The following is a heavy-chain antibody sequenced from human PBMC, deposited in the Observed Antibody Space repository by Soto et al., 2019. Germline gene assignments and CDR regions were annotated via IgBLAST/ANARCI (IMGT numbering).Heavy chain of an antibody. D-gene: IGHD3-10*01. V-gene: IGHV3-23*01. CDR1: GFTFSSYA. J-gene: IGHJ5*02. CDR2: ISGSGGST. CDR3: AKAAGGVLLWFGELSP. Sequence: VQLLESGGGLVQPGGSLRLSCAASGFTFSSYAMSWVRQAPGKGLEWVSAISGSGGSTYYADSVKGRFTISRDNSKNTLYLQMNSLRAEDTAVYYCAKAAGGVLLWFGELSPWGQGTLVTVSS.